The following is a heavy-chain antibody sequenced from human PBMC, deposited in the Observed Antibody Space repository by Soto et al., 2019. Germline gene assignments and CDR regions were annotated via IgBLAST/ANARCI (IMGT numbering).Heavy chain of an antibody. J-gene: IGHJ6*02. Sequence: SETLSLTCTVSGGSISSGDYYWRWIRQPPGKGLEWIGYIYYSGSTYYNPSLKSRVTISVDTSKNQFSLKLSSVTAADTAVYYCARNSLDGMDVWGQGTTVTVSS. CDR2: IYYSGST. V-gene: IGHV4-30-4*01. CDR1: GGSISSGDYY. CDR3: ARNSLDGMDV.